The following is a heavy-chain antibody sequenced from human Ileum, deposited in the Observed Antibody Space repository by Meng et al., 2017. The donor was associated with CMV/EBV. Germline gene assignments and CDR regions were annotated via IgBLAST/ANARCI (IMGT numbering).Heavy chain of an antibody. D-gene: IGHD2-2*01. V-gene: IGHV4-39*07. CDR2: IYYSGST. Sequence: LELQESGPGLVKPSETLLLTCMCSGGSISSSSYYWGWIRQPPGKGLEWIGSIYYSGSTYYNPSLKSRVTISVDTSKNQFSLKLSSVTAADTAVYYCARGHCSSTSCYGGDWFDPWGQGTLVTVSS. CDR3: ARGHCSSTSCYGGDWFDP. J-gene: IGHJ5*02. CDR1: GGSISSSSYY.